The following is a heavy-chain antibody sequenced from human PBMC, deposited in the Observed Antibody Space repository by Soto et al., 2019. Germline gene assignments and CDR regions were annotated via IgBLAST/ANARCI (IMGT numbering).Heavy chain of an antibody. CDR2: INHSGST. V-gene: IGHV4-34*04. J-gene: IGHJ6*03. CDR1: GGSLSDYY. D-gene: IGHD2-2*01. Sequence: QVQLQQWGAGLLKPSGTLSLTCGVSGGSLSDYYWSWIRQPPGKGVEWIGEINHSGSTNLNPSLKSRATISVDMSKNQFSLTLSSVTAADTALYYCARPPIKYCSSISCSPDYNYYMDVWGTGTAVTVSS. CDR3: ARPPIKYCSSISCSPDYNYYMDV.